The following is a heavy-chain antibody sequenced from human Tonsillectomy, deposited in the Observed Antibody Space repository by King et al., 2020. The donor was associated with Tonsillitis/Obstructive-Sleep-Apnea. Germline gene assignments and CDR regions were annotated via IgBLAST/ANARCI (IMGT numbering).Heavy chain of an antibody. J-gene: IGHJ6*02. V-gene: IGHV3-53*01. CDR2: IYSDDLT. CDR3: ASTYHYHSTTYHPFYFYGMDV. Sequence: VQLVESGGGLIQPGGSLRLSCAASGFNVSTNYMNWVRQAPGKGLEWVSLIYSDDLTYYADSVKDRFTISRDNSKNMLFLQMNSLRAEDTAVYYCASTYHYHSTTYHPFYFYGMDVWGQGTTVTVSS. CDR1: GFNVSTNY. D-gene: IGHD2/OR15-2a*01.